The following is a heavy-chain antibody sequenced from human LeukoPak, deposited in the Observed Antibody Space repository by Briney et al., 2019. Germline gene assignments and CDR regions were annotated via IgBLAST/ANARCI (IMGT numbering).Heavy chain of an antibody. CDR3: AKGQQLVSHNFDY. CDR1: GFTFDDYA. V-gene: IGHV3-9*01. D-gene: IGHD6-13*01. Sequence: GGSLRLSCAASGFTFDDYAMHWVRQAPGKGLEWVSGISWNSGSIGYADSVKGRFTISRDNAKNSLYLQMNSLRAEDTALYYCAKGQQLVSHNFDYWGQGTLVTVSS. CDR2: ISWNSGSI. J-gene: IGHJ4*02.